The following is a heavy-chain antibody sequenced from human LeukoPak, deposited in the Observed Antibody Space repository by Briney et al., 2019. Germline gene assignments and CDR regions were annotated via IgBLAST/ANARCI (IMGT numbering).Heavy chain of an antibody. J-gene: IGHJ4*02. CDR1: GFTFSGYS. CDR3: ARYSGYDDEGEYFDY. D-gene: IGHD5-12*01. V-gene: IGHV3-7*01. CDR2: IKQDGSEK. Sequence: GGSLRLSCAASGFTFSGYSMSWVRQAPGKGLEWVANIKQDGSEKYYVDSVKGRFTISRDNAKNSLYLQMNSLRAEDTAVYYCARYSGYDDEGEYFDYWGQGTLVTVSS.